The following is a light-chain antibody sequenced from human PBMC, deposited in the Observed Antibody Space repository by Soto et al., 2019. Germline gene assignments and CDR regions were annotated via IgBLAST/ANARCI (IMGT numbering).Light chain of an antibody. CDR1: RDIGNL. J-gene: IGKJ2*01. V-gene: IGKV3-11*01. Sequence: EIVLTQSPATLSLSPGERATLSCRASRDIGNLLYCYQHKSGQAPRLLIYDSSNRASGVPARFSGSGSGTDFTLTISSLAPEDFAVYYCQKRTNWPPHTFGQGTKVEI. CDR2: DSS. CDR3: QKRTNWPPHT.